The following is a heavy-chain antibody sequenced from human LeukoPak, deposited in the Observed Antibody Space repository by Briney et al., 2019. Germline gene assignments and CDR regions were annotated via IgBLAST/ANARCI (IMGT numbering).Heavy chain of an antibody. Sequence: ASVKVSCKASGYTFTGYYMHWVRQAPGQGLEWMGWINPNSGGTNYAQKFQGRVTMTRDTPISTAYMELSRLRSDDTAVYYCARARIVVVPAPIDYWGQGTLVTVSS. J-gene: IGHJ4*02. CDR1: GYTFTGYY. D-gene: IGHD2-2*01. CDR2: INPNSGGT. V-gene: IGHV1-2*02. CDR3: ARARIVVVPAPIDY.